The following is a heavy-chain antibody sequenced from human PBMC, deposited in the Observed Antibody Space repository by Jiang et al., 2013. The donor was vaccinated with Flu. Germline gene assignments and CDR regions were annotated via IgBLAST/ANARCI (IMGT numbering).Heavy chain of an antibody. D-gene: IGHD6-19*01. V-gene: IGHV1-18*01. Sequence: SGAEVKKPGASVKVSCKASGYTFSTYGISWVRQAPGQGLEWMGWISVYNGNTNYAQKLQGRVTMTTDTSTSTAYMELRSLRSDDTAVYYCARVQWPGYFFDYWGQGTLVTVSS. CDR3: ARVQWPGYFFDY. J-gene: IGHJ4*02. CDR2: ISVYNGNT. CDR1: GYTFSTYG.